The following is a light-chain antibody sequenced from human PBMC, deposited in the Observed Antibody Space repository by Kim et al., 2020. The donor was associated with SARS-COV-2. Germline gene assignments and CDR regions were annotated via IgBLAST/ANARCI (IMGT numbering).Light chain of an antibody. V-gene: IGLV7-46*01. J-gene: IGLJ3*02. CDR2: DTG. CDR3: LLSFSGIRV. Sequence: PAGTVTLTCGSSTGAVPPTHYPYWLQQKPGEVPRTLIFDTGSRHSWTPARFSGSLSGDKAALTLAGALPEDEADYYCLLSFSGIRVFGGGTQLTVL. CDR1: TGAVPPTHY.